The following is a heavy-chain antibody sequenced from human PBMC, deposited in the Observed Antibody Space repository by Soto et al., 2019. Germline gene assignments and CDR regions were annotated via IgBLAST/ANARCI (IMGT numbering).Heavy chain of an antibody. CDR3: ASSIVVVPAAMLEWWFDP. CDR2: IIPIFGTA. D-gene: IGHD2-2*01. V-gene: IGHV1-69*13. Sequence: SVKVSSKASGGTSSSYAISWVRQAPGQGLEWMGGIIPIFGTANYAQKFQGRVTITADESTSTAYMELSSLRSEDTAVYYCASSIVVVPAAMLEWWFDPWGQGTLVTVSS. CDR1: GGTSSSYA. J-gene: IGHJ5*02.